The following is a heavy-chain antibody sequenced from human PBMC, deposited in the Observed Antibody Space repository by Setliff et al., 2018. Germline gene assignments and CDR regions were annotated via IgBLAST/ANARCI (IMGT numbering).Heavy chain of an antibody. Sequence: ASVKVSCKTSGYTFTNFGINWVRQAPGQGLEWMGWNSAYAQKFQGRVTMTTDTPTSTAYMELRSLRSDDTAVYYCAREGVDTRSSTDYRYYMDVWGKGTTVTVSS. CDR2: NSA. CDR3: AREGVDTRSSTDYRYYMDV. J-gene: IGHJ6*03. V-gene: IGHV1-18*01. D-gene: IGHD5-18*01. CDR1: GYTFTNFG.